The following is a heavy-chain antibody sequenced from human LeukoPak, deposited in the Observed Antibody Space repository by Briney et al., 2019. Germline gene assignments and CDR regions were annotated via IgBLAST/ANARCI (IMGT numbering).Heavy chain of an antibody. Sequence: SETLSLTCTVSGGSISSYYWSWVRQPPGKGLEWIGYIHYSGSTNYNPSLKSRVTISVDTSKNQFSLKLSSVTAADTAVYYCARHPVVAFDIWGQGTMVTVSS. CDR2: IHYSGST. V-gene: IGHV4-59*08. CDR3: ARHPVVAFDI. CDR1: GGSISSYY. D-gene: IGHD6-6*01. J-gene: IGHJ3*02.